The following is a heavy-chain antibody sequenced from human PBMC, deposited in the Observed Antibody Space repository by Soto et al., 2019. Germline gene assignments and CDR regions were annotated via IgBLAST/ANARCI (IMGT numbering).Heavy chain of an antibody. D-gene: IGHD1-26*01. CDR3: ANGRVGCPSVP. CDR1: GFTFSSYA. CDR2: ISGSGGST. Sequence: EVQLLESGGGLVQPGGSLRLSCAASGFTFSSYAMNWVRQAPGKGLEWVSVISGSGGSTYYADSVKGRFTISRDNSKNRFYLQITGWRAEHTALFSCANGRVGCPSVPWGRGPLFTVSS. J-gene: IGHJ2*01. V-gene: IGHV3-23*01.